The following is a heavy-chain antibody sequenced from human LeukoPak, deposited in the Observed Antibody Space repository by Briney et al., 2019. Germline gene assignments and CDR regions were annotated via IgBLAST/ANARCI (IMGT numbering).Heavy chain of an antibody. J-gene: IGHJ4*02. Sequence: PGGSLRLSCAASGFTFSYYWMHWVRQPPGKGLVWVSPISVSGASTYYADSVKGRFTIYRDNSKNTLYLQMDSLRPEDTAVYYCAKDGPSGGSSIYYFDYWGQGTLVTVSS. CDR1: GFTFSYYW. CDR2: ISVSGAST. CDR3: AKDGPSGGSSIYYFDY. D-gene: IGHD2-15*01. V-gene: IGHV3-23*01.